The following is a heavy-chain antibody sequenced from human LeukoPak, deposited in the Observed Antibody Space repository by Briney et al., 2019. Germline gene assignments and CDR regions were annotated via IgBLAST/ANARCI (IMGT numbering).Heavy chain of an antibody. CDR1: EFAFGSYA. D-gene: IGHD2-15*01. V-gene: IGHV3-23*01. CDR2: ISDSGDNT. J-gene: IGHJ4*02. CDR3: ASHRGYCSGGTCYSAFFDD. Sequence: GGSLRLSCAASEFAFGSYAMTWVRQAPGKGPEWVAAISDSGDNTYYTESMRGRFTISRDNSKNTLYLQMNSLRAEDTAVYYCASHRGYCSGGTCYSAFFDDWGQGTLVTVSS.